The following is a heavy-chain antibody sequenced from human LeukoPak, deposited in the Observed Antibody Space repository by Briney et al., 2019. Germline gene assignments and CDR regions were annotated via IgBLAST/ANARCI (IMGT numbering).Heavy chain of an antibody. V-gene: IGHV3-21*01. J-gene: IGHJ6*03. Sequence: MAGGSLRLSCAASGFTFSSYSMNWVRQAPGKGLEWVSSISSSSSYIYYADSVKGRFTISRDNTKNSLYLQMNNLRVEDTAVYYCARDKYYHIDVWGKGTTVIISS. CDR2: ISSSSSYI. CDR1: GFTFSSYS. CDR3: ARDKYYHIDV.